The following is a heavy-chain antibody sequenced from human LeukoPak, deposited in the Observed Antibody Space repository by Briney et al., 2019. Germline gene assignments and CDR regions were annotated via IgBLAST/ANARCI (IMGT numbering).Heavy chain of an antibody. D-gene: IGHD3-10*01. CDR3: ARDYGSGSYLENWFDP. CDR2: ISSSSSYT. Sequence: GGSLRLSCTASGFTFRTYTMTWVRQAPGKGLEWVSYISSSSSYTNYADSVKGRFTISRDNAKNSLYLQMNSLRAEDTAVYYCARDYGSGSYLENWFDPWGQGTLVTVSS. CDR1: GFTFRTYT. V-gene: IGHV3-21*05. J-gene: IGHJ5*02.